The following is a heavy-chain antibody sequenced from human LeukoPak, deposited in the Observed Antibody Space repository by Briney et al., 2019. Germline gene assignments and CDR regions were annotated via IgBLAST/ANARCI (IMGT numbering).Heavy chain of an antibody. V-gene: IGHV4-4*07. CDR1: GGSISSYY. J-gene: IGHJ6*03. CDR3: ARSAKTPYYYYYMDV. Sequence: NPSETLSLTCTVSGGSISSYYWSWIRQPAGKGLEWIGRIYTSGSTNYNPSLKSRVTMSVDTSKNQFSLKLSSVTAADTAVYYCARSAKTPYYYYYMDVWGKGTTVTVSS. CDR2: IYTSGST.